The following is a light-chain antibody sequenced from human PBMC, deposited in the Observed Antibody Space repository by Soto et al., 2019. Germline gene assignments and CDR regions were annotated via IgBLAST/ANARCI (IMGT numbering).Light chain of an antibody. CDR2: AAS. CDR1: QRVSRN. V-gene: IGKV3D-15*01. Sequence: EILLTQSPATLSLSPGDSATLSCRASQRVSRNVAWYQQKPGQAPRLLISAASTGAAGVPARFNAAGSGTVFTLTISSLQSEDFAVYSCQQHNTWPITFGQGTRLEIK. CDR3: QQHNTWPIT. J-gene: IGKJ5*01.